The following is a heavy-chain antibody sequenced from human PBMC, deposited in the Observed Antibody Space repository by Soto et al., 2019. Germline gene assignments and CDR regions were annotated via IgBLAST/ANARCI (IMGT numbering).Heavy chain of an antibody. J-gene: IGHJ3*02. CDR2: ISGGGGST. Sequence: GGSLRLSCAASGFTFSSYAMSWVRQAPGKGLEWVSAISGGGGSTYYADSVKGRFTISRDNSKNTLYLQMNSLRAEDTAVYYCARAGYSYGTGAFDIWGQGTMVTVSS. V-gene: IGHV3-23*01. D-gene: IGHD5-18*01. CDR3: ARAGYSYGTGAFDI. CDR1: GFTFSSYA.